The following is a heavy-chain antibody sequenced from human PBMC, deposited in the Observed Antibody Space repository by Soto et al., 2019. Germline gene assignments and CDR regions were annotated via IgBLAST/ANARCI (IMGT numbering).Heavy chain of an antibody. Sequence: QVQLVQSGAEVKKPGASVKVSCKASGYTFTSYDINWVRQATGQGLEWMGWMNPNSGNTGYAQKFQGRVTITADESTSTAYMELSSLRSEDTAVYYCARLAGSSSYENGYFDLWGRGTLVTVSS. D-gene: IGHD6-6*01. J-gene: IGHJ2*01. CDR2: MNPNSGNT. CDR1: GYTFTSYD. CDR3: ARLAGSSSYENGYFDL. V-gene: IGHV1-8*01.